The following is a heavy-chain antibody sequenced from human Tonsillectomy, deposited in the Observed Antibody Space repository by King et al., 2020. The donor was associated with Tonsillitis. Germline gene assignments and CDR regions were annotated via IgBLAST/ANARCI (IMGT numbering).Heavy chain of an antibody. CDR3: ARVKKYYYDSSGYPLDTFDI. CDR1: EFIFSTYT. V-gene: IGHV3-21*01. J-gene: IGHJ3*02. Sequence: VQLVESGGGLVKPGGSLRLSCAASEFIFSTYTMNWVRQAPGKGLEWVSSIGSSGGYIYYADSVKGRFTITRDTAENSLYLQMNSLRAEDTAVYYCARVKKYYYDSSGYPLDTFDIWGQGTMVTVSS. D-gene: IGHD3-22*01. CDR2: IGSSGGYI.